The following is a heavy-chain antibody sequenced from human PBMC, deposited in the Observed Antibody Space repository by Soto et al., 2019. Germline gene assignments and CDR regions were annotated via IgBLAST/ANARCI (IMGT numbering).Heavy chain of an antibody. J-gene: IGHJ4*02. Sequence: QVQLVESGGGVVQPGRSLRLSCAASGFTFSSYAMHWVRRAPGKGLEWVAAVSHDGKSGFYADSVSGRFTVSRDNSNNLVYLEMDRLRPEDTALFYCARLDKFNGGWSWGQGTAVTVSS. CDR3: ARLDKFNGGWS. V-gene: IGHV3-30*14. CDR2: VSHDGKSG. CDR1: GFTFSSYA. D-gene: IGHD6-19*01.